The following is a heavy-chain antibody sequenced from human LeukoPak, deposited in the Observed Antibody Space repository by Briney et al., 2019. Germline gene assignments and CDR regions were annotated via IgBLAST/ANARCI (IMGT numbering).Heavy chain of an antibody. Sequence: KPGGSLRLSCAASGFTFSSYSMNWVRQAPEKGLEWVSSISSSSSYIYYADSVKGRFTISRDNAKNSLYLQMNSLRAEDTAVYYCAKDSSGYPYYFDYWGQGTLVTVSS. V-gene: IGHV3-21*01. D-gene: IGHD3-22*01. CDR1: GFTFSSYS. CDR3: AKDSSGYPYYFDY. J-gene: IGHJ4*02. CDR2: ISSSSSYI.